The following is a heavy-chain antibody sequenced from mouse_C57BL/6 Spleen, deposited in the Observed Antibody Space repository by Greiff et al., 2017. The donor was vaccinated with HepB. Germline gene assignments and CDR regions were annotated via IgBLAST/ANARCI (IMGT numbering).Heavy chain of an antibody. D-gene: IGHD2-4*01. CDR3: ARYYDYDRDYYAMDY. V-gene: IGHV1-69*01. CDR2: IDPSDSYT. Sequence: VKLQQPGAELVMPGASVKLSCKASGYTFTSYWMHWVKQRPGQGLEWIGEIDPSDSYTNYNQKFKGKSTLTVDKSSSTAYMQLSSLTSEDSAVYYCARYYDYDRDYYAMDYWGQGTSVTVSS. J-gene: IGHJ4*01. CDR1: GYTFTSYW.